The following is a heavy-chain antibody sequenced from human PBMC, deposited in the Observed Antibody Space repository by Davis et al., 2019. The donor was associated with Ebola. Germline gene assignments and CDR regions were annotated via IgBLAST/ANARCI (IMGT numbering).Heavy chain of an antibody. CDR2: ISWNSGSI. Sequence: PGGSLRLSCAASGFTFDDYAMHWVRQAPGKGLEWVSGISWNSGSIGYADSVKGRFTISRDNAKNSLYLQMNSLRAEDTAVYYCAKDALLVSGWYGNNWFDPWGQGTLVTVSS. J-gene: IGHJ5*02. CDR1: GFTFDDYA. V-gene: IGHV3-9*01. CDR3: AKDALLVSGWYGNNWFDP. D-gene: IGHD6-19*01.